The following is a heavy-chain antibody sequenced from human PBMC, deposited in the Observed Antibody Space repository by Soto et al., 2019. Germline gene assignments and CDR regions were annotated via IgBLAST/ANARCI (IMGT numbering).Heavy chain of an antibody. V-gene: IGHV4-34*01. CDR1: GGFLSESY. D-gene: IGHD3-16*01. Sequence: SETLSLTCAVYGGFLSESYWTWIRQPPGKGLEWIGEINHVGGTNYNPSLKSRVTMSVDTSQNQFSLRLISVTAADTAMYFCVRIRYQLPSSVLGLDTWGQGTPVTVSS. J-gene: IGHJ5*02. CDR2: INHVGGT. CDR3: VRIRYQLPSSVLGLDT.